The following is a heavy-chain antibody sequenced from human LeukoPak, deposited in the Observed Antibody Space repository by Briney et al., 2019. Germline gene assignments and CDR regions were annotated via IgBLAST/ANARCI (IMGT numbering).Heavy chain of an antibody. CDR2: IKQDGSEK. V-gene: IGHV3-7*01. CDR1: GFTFSSYW. J-gene: IGHJ4*02. Sequence: GGSLRLSCAASGFTFSSYWMSWVRQAPGKGLEWVANIKQDGSEKYYVDSVKGRFTISRDNAKNSLYLQMNSLRAEDTAVYYCARDQTYYYGSGSYYNDYWGRGTLVTVSS. D-gene: IGHD3-10*01. CDR3: ARDQTYYYGSGSYYNDY.